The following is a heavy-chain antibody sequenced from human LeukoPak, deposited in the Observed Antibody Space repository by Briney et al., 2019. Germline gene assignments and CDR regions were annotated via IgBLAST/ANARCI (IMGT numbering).Heavy chain of an antibody. CDR2: ISSSSYI. CDR3: ARDEQQLAIDY. J-gene: IGHJ4*02. D-gene: IGHD6-13*01. CDR1: GFTFSSYS. Sequence: GGSLRLSCAASGFTFSSYSMNWVRQAPGKGLEWVSSISSSSYIYYADSVKGRFTISRDNAKNSLYLQMNSLRAEDTAVYYCARDEQQLAIDYWGQGTLVTVSS. V-gene: IGHV3-21*01.